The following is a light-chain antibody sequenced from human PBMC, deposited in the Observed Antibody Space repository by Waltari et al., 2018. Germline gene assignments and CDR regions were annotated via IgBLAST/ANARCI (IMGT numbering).Light chain of an antibody. CDR3: QQYSSSSMFS. CDR2: KTF. V-gene: IGKV1-5*03. CDR1: QSISTL. J-gene: IGKJ2*03. Sequence: DIQMTQSPSTLSASVGDRVTITCRASQSISTLLAWFQQKPGNPPKLLIYKTFNLERGVPSRCSGSGSGTEFTLTITSLQPDDFATYYCQQYSSSSMFSFGQGTKLETK.